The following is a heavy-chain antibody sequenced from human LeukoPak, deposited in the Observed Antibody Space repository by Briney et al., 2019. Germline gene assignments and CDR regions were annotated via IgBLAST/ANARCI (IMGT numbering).Heavy chain of an antibody. Sequence: SETLSLTCAVYGGSFSGYYGSWIRQPPGKGLEWIGEINHSGSTNYNPSLKSRVTISVDTSKKQFSLKLSSVTAADKAVYYCVTYYFDSSGPKKNYWGQGTLVTVSS. V-gene: IGHV4-34*01. CDR2: INHSGST. CDR3: VTYYFDSSGPKKNY. CDR1: GGSFSGYY. J-gene: IGHJ4*02. D-gene: IGHD3-22*01.